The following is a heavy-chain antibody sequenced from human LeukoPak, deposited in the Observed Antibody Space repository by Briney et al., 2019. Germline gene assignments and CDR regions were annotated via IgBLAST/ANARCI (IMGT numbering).Heavy chain of an antibody. CDR3: ARDSSMLRGPLVIYYFDF. Sequence: GGSLRLSCAASDFSFITYAMSWVRQAPGKGLEWVSTITGRGDATYYADFVKGRFTISRDNSKNTLYLQMNSLRADDTAVYYCARDSSMLRGPLVIYYFDFWGQGTLVTVSS. CDR2: ITGRGDAT. J-gene: IGHJ4*02. CDR1: DFSFITYA. D-gene: IGHD3-10*01. V-gene: IGHV3-23*01.